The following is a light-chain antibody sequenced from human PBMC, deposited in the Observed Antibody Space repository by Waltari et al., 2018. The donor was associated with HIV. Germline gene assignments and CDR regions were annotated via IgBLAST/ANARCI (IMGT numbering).Light chain of an antibody. CDR2: DVS. CDR3: SSYTSSNTLPYV. Sequence: QSALTQPASVSGSPGQSITISCTGTSSDVGGYNYVSWYQQHPSKAPKLMIYDVSNRPSGVSNRFSGSKSGNTASLTISGLQAEDEADYYCSSYTSSNTLPYVFGTGTKVTVL. CDR1: SSDVGGYNY. J-gene: IGLJ1*01. V-gene: IGLV2-14*03.